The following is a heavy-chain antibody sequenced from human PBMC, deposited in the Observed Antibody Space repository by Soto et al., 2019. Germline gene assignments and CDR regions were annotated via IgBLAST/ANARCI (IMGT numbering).Heavy chain of an antibody. V-gene: IGHV3-9*01. J-gene: IGHJ4*02. CDR3: AKGAGSFPRYYFDY. D-gene: IGHD3-10*01. CDR2: IGWNSGDI. Sequence: ESGGGLVQPGRSLRLSCAASGFTFNDYAMHWVRQAPGKGPEWVSSIGWNSGDIGYADSVKGRFTISRDNAKNSVFLQMNSLRAKDTDLYYSAKGAGSFPRYYFDYSGQGTLVTVSS. CDR1: GFTFNDYA.